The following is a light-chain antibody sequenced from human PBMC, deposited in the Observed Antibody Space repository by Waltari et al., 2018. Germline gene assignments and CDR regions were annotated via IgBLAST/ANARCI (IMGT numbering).Light chain of an antibody. J-gene: IGKJ2*01. CDR3: QQYKSYSYT. CDR2: KAS. V-gene: IGKV1-5*03. CDR1: QSVSYW. Sequence: IQMTTSPSTLSESVVDRVSITCRASQSVSYWLAWYQQRPGKAPKLLIYKASILERGVPSRFSGSGSGTEFTLTISSLQTDDFATYYCQQYKSYSYTFGQGTKLEIK.